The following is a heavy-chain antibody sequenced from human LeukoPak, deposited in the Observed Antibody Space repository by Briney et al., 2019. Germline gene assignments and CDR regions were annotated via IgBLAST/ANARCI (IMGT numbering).Heavy chain of an antibody. J-gene: IGHJ4*02. CDR2: INPNSGDT. CDR3: ARGGDGYNSRFDC. Sequence: ASAKVSFKAPRYTFTGYYMHSVRQPPAQGLEWMGCINPNSGDTVYAHNFKDGVTMTRDTSISTAYMELRSLRSDDTVVYYCARGGDGYNSRFDCWGQGTLVTVSS. V-gene: IGHV1-2*02. CDR1: RYTFTGYY. D-gene: IGHD5-24*01.